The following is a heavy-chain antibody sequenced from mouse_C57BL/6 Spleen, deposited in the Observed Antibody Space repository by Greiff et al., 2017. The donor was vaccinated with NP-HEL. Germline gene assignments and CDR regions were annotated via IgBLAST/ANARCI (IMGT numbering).Heavy chain of an antibody. CDR2: IDHSDSYT. CDR3: ARSMELGRDEAMDY. Sequence: VQLQQSGAELVMPGASVKLSCKASGYTFTSYWMHWVKQRPGQGLEWIGEIDHSDSYTNYNQKLKGKSTLTVDKSSSTAYMQLSRLTSEDSAVYYWARSMELGRDEAMDYWGQGTSVTVSS. CDR1: GYTFTSYW. V-gene: IGHV1-69*01. D-gene: IGHD4-1*01. J-gene: IGHJ4*01.